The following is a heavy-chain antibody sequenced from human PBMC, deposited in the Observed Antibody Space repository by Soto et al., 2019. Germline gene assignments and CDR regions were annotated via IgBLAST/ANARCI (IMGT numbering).Heavy chain of an antibody. Sequence: GGSLRISCAASGFNFGVFGMHWVRQAPGKGLEWLSVLSYEGSEEYYADSVRGRFTISRDNSKNTLFLQMDSLRVDDTGVYYCALTRRSSLLEVAGPGFEYWVQVTLVTVSS. D-gene: IGHD6-19*01. CDR1: GFNFGVFG. J-gene: IGHJ4*02. CDR3: ALTRRSSLLEVAGPGFEY. V-gene: IGHV3-30*03. CDR2: LSYEGSEE.